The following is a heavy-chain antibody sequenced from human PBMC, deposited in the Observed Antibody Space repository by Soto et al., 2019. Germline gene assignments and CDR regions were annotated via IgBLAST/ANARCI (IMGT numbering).Heavy chain of an antibody. CDR2: ISYDGSNK. V-gene: IGHV3-30-3*01. J-gene: IGHJ2*01. D-gene: IGHD3-22*01. Sequence: QVQLVESGGGVVQPGRSLRLSCAASGFTFSSYAMHWVRQAPGKGLEWVAVISYDGSNKYYADSVKGRFTISRDNSKNTLYLQMNSLRAEDTAVYYCARPGYYDTANFDLWGRGTLVTVSS. CDR3: ARPGYYDTANFDL. CDR1: GFTFSSYA.